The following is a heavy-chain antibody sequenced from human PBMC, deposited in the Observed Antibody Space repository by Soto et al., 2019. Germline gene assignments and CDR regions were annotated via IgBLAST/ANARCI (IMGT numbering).Heavy chain of an antibody. CDR2: IYPGDSDT. V-gene: IGHV5-51*01. D-gene: IGHD2-2*02. CDR3: ARHGRYCSSTSCYKVENYYYYYGMDV. Sequence: GESLKISCKGSGYSFISYWIGWVRQMPGKGLEWMGIIYPGDSDTRYSPSFQGQVTISADKSISTAYLQWSSLKASDTAMYYCARHGRYCSSTSCYKVENYYYYYGMDVWGQGTTVTVSS. CDR1: GYSFISYW. J-gene: IGHJ6*02.